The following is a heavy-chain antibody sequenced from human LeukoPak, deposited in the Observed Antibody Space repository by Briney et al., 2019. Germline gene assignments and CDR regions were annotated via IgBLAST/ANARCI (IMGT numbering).Heavy chain of an antibody. J-gene: IGHJ4*02. CDR1: GFTFSTYS. Sequence: GGSLRLSCAASGFTFSTYSMNWVRQAPGKGLEWVSYISSSSSTIYYADSVKGRFTISRDNAKNSLYLQMNSLRAEDTAVYYCASPFDYWGQGTLVTASS. CDR2: ISSSSSTI. CDR3: ASPFDY. V-gene: IGHV3-48*04.